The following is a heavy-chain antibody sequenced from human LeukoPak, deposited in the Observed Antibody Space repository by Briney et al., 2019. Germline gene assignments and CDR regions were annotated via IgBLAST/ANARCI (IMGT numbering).Heavy chain of an antibody. J-gene: IGHJ4*02. CDR1: GGSISSSSYY. D-gene: IGHD5-24*01. Sequence: SETLSLTCTVSGGSISSSSYYWSWIRQPPGKGLEWIGYIYYSGITNYNPSLKSRVTISVDTSKNQFSLKLTSVTAADTAVYYCARRINYFDYWGQGTLVTVSS. CDR3: ARRINYFDY. CDR2: IYYSGIT. V-gene: IGHV4-61*01.